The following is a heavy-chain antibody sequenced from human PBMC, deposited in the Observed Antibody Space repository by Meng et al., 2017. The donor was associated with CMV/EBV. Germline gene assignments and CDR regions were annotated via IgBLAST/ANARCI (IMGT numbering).Heavy chain of an antibody. Sequence: GSLRLSCTVAGGSISSYYWSWIRQPPGKGLEWIGYNYYSGSTNYNPSLKSRVTISVDTSKNQFSLKLSSVAAADTAVYYYAREVPAGGAFDIWGQGTMVTV. CDR2: NYYSGST. CDR1: GGSISSYY. J-gene: IGHJ3*02. V-gene: IGHV4-59*01. CDR3: AREVPAGGAFDI. D-gene: IGHD2-2*01.